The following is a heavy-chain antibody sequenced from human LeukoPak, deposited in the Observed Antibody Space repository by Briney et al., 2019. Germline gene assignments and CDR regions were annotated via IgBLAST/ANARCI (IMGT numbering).Heavy chain of an antibody. V-gene: IGHV3-30*18. Sequence: GGSLRLSCAASGFTFSSYGMHWVRQAPGKGLEWVAVTSYDGSDTYYADSVKGRFTISRDNSKNTLYLQINSLRAEDTAVYYCAKDRWIRRISLAGQDYWGQGTLVTVSS. J-gene: IGHJ4*02. CDR1: GFTFSSYG. CDR3: AKDRWIRRISLAGQDY. CDR2: TSYDGSDT. D-gene: IGHD6-19*01.